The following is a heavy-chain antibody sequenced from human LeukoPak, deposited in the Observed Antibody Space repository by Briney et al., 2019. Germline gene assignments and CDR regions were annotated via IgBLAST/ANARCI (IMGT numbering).Heavy chain of an antibody. V-gene: IGHV3-30-3*01. CDR2: ISYDGSNK. CDR3: ARDPRRDGYNLSWFDP. Sequence: AGGSLRLSCAASGFTFSSYAMPWVRQAPGKGLEWVAVISYDGSNKYYADSVKGRFTISRDDSKNTLYLQMNSLTAEDTAVYYCARDPRRDGYNLSWFDPWGQGTLVTVSS. J-gene: IGHJ5*02. D-gene: IGHD5-24*01. CDR1: GFTFSSYA.